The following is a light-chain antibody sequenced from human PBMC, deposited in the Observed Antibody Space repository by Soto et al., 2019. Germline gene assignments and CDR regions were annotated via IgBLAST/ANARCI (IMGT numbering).Light chain of an antibody. Sequence: DLQMTQSPSSLSASVGDRVTITCQASQDISNYLNWYQQKPGKAPKLLIYDASNLETGVPSRFSGSGSGTDFTFTISSLQPEYTATYYCQQDDNLPLTFGGGTKVEIK. J-gene: IGKJ4*01. CDR1: QDISNY. V-gene: IGKV1-33*01. CDR2: DAS. CDR3: QQDDNLPLT.